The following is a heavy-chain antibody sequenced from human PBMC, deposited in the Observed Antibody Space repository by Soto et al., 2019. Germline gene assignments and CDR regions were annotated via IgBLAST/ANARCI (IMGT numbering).Heavy chain of an antibody. V-gene: IGHV3-11*06. D-gene: IGHD1-26*01. Sequence: WGSLRLSCAASGFTFSDFYMSWIRQAPGKGLEWVSYISSSGSHTPYADSVKGRFTISRDNAKNSVYLQMNSLRAEDTAVYYCARVGSTSSAGVLEYWGQGTLFIVSS. CDR2: ISSSGSHT. CDR3: ARVGSTSSAGVLEY. CDR1: GFTFSDFY. J-gene: IGHJ4*02.